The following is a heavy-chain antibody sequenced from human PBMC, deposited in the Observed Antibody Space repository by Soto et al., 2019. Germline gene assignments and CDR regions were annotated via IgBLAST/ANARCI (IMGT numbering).Heavy chain of an antibody. CDR2: ISAYNGNT. CDR1: GYTFTSYG. J-gene: IGHJ4*02. Sequence: ASVKVSCKASGYTFTSYGISWVRQAPGQGLEWMGWISAYNGNTNYAQKLQGRVTMTTDTSTSTAYMELRSLRSDDTAVYYCASDYYYGSGSYYKSFVWGQGTLVTVSS. D-gene: IGHD3-10*01. V-gene: IGHV1-18*01. CDR3: ASDYYYGSGSYYKSFV.